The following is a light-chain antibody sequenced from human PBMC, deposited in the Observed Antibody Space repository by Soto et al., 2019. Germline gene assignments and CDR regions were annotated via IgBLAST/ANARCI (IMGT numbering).Light chain of an antibody. Sequence: QSALTQPPSASGSPGQSVTISCTGTSSDVGAYNSVTWYQQQPGKAPKLMIYEVSKRPSGVPDRFSGSKSGNTASLTVSGLQADDEADYYCCSYADTKKMIFGEGTRLTVL. CDR2: EVS. J-gene: IGLJ2*01. CDR3: CSYADTKKMI. CDR1: SSDVGAYNS. V-gene: IGLV2-8*01.